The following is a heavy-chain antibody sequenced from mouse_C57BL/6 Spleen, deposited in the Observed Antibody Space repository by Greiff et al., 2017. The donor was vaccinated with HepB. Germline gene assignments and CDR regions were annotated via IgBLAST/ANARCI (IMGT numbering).Heavy chain of an antibody. Sequence: EVKLMESGPGLVKPSQSLSLTCSVTGYSITSGYYWNWIRQFPGNKLVWMGYISYDGSNKYNPSLKNRISITRDTSKNQFFLKLNSVTTEATATYYCARISYLYYYAMDYWGQGTSVTVSS. D-gene: IGHD5-5*01. V-gene: IGHV3-6*01. CDR2: ISYDGSN. CDR1: GYSITSGYY. J-gene: IGHJ4*01. CDR3: ARISYLYYYAMDY.